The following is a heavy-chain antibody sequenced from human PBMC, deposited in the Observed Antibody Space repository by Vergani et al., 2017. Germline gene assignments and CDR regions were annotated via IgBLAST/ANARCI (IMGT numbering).Heavy chain of an antibody. CDR3: ARVDILTGYSEYYFDY. D-gene: IGHD3-9*01. CDR1: GGSISSYY. J-gene: IGHJ4*02. V-gene: IGHV4-59*01. CDR2: IYYSGST. Sequence: QVQLQESGPGLVKPSETLSLTCTVSGGSISSYYWSWIRQPPGKGLEWIGYIYYSGSTNYNPSLKSRVTISVDTSKNQFPLKLSSVTAADTAVYYCARVDILTGYSEYYFDYWGQGTLVTVSS.